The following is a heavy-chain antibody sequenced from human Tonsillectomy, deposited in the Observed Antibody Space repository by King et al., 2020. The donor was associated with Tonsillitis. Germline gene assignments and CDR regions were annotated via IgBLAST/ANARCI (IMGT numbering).Heavy chain of an antibody. J-gene: IGHJ1*01. D-gene: IGHD1-26*01. CDR3: ARRRTRGGWRADYFQH. CDR2: ISYDGSNK. V-gene: IGHV3-30-3*01. CDR1: GFTFSSYA. Sequence: VQLVQSGGGVVQPGRSLRLSCAASGFTFSSYAMRWVRQAPGKGLEWVAVISYDGSNKYYADSVKGRFTISRDNSKNTLYLQMNSLRAEDTAVYYCARRRTRGGWRADYFQHWGQGTLVTVSS.